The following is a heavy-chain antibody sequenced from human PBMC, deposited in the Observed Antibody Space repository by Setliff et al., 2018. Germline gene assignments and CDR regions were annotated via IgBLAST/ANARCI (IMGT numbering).Heavy chain of an antibody. Sequence: SETLSLTCTVYGGSFTNYYWGWIRQSPGKGLEWIGEISHSGSTNYNPSLKSRLTISVDASTNQFSLKLYSVTAADTAAYYCRYWSGYYNNDYWGQGTLVTVS. V-gene: IGHV4-34*01. CDR2: ISHSGST. J-gene: IGHJ4*02. D-gene: IGHD3-3*01. CDR3: RYWSGYYNNDY. CDR1: GGSFTNYY.